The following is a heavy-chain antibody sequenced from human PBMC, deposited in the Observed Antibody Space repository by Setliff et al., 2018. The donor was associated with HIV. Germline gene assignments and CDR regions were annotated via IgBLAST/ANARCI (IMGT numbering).Heavy chain of an antibody. D-gene: IGHD2-21*02. CDR1: GGSISSYY. CDR3: ARGGYCGGDCYHDAFDI. V-gene: IGHV4-4*08. CDR2: IYTSGST. J-gene: IGHJ3*02. Sequence: SETLSLTCTVSGGSISSYYWSWIRQPPGKGLEWIGYIYTSGSTNYNPSLKSRVTISVDTSKNQFSLKLSSVTAADTAVYYCARGGYCGGDCYHDAFDIWGQGTMVTVSS.